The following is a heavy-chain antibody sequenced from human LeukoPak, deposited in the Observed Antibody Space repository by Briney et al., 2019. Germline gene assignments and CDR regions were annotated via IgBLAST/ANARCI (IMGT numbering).Heavy chain of an antibody. Sequence: GASVKVSCKASGYTFTGYYMHWVRQAPGQGLEWMGRINPNSGGTNYAQKFQGRVTMTRDTSISTAYMELSRLRSDDTAVYYCARDYKSLSRIAAAGIYDYWGQGTLVTVSS. CDR1: GYTFTGYY. CDR3: ARDYKSLSRIAAAGIYDY. CDR2: INPNSGGT. V-gene: IGHV1-2*06. D-gene: IGHD6-13*01. J-gene: IGHJ4*02.